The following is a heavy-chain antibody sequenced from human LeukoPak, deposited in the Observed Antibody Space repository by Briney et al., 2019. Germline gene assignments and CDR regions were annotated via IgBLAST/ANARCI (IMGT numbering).Heavy chain of an antibody. J-gene: IGHJ4*02. D-gene: IGHD6-13*01. V-gene: IGHV3-21*01. CDR2: ISSGSGYI. CDR1: GFTFSGFA. Sequence: GGSLRLSCAASGFTFSGFAMTWVRQAPGKGLEWVSSISSGSGYIYYADSAKGRFTISRDNAKNSLYLQMNSLRAEDTAVYYCAREIISSSCLDSWGQGTLVTVSS. CDR3: AREIISSSCLDS.